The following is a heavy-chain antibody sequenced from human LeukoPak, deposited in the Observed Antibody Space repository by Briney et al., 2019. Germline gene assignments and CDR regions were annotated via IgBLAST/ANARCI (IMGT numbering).Heavy chain of an antibody. Sequence: SETLSLTCTVSGGSISSGDYYWSWIRQPPGKGLEWLGYIYYSGSTYYNPSLKSRVTISVDTSKNQFSLKLSSVTAADTAVYYCAKTTVTTSGILFDYWGQGTLVTVSS. CDR1: GGSISSGDYY. CDR2: IYYSGST. D-gene: IGHD4-17*01. CDR3: AKTTVTTSGILFDY. J-gene: IGHJ4*02. V-gene: IGHV4-30-4*08.